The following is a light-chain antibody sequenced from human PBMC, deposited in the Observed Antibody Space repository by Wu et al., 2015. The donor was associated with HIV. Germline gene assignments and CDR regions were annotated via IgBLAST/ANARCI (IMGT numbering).Light chain of an antibody. CDR3: HQYGGSLS. Sequence: EIVLTQSPGTLSLSPGERATLSCRTSQSIENNYLAWYQQKPGQAPRLLFYGASSRATGTPARFSGSGSGTDFTLTITRLEPEDSAVYYCHQYGGSLSFGGGTKVEIK. CDR2: GAS. CDR1: QSIENNY. V-gene: IGKV3-20*01. J-gene: IGKJ4*01.